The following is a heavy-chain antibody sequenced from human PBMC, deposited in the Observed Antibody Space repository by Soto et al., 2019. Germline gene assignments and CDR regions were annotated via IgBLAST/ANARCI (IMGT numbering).Heavy chain of an antibody. CDR1: GYTFTSYY. CDR3: AREIDTAAGTKTNWFDP. CDR2: INPSGGST. V-gene: IGHV1-46*01. J-gene: IGHJ5*02. Sequence: ASVKVSCKASGYTFTSYYMHWVRQAPGQGLEWMGIINPSGGSTSYAQKFQGRVTMTRDKSTSTAYMELSSLRSEDTAVYYCAREIDTAAGTKTNWFDPWGQGTLVTVSS. D-gene: IGHD6-13*01.